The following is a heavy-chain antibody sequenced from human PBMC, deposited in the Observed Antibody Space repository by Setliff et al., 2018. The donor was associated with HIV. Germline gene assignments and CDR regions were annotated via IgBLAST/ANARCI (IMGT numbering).Heavy chain of an antibody. CDR1: GYTFAGYF. D-gene: IGHD3-9*01. CDR3: AREYDVLTGYYISAFDI. V-gene: IGHV1-2*06. Sequence: VSCKASGYTFAGYFIHWVRQAPGQGLEWVGRINPNSGGTNFAQKFQGRITMTRDTSISTAYLELNRLRSDDTAVYYCAREYDVLTGYYISAFDIWGQGTMVTVSS. J-gene: IGHJ3*02. CDR2: INPNSGGT.